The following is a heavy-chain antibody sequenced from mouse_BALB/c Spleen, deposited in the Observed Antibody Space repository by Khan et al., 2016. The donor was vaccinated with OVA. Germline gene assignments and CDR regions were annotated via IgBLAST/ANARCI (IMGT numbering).Heavy chain of an antibody. CDR2: LGPGRGSS. Sequence: DLVKPGASVKLSCKASGYTFTSYWIYWIKQRPGEGLEWIGRLGPGRGSSNYKEMLKGKATLTVDTSSNTAYIQLISLSSEDSAVYFCARSNYYGGSLYAMDYWGQGTSVTVSS. CDR3: ARSNYYGGSLYAMDY. J-gene: IGHJ4*01. CDR1: GYTFTSYW. V-gene: IGHV1S41*01. D-gene: IGHD1-1*01.